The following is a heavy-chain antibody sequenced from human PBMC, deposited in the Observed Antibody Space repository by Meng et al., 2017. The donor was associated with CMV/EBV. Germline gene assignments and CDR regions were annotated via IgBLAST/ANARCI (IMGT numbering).Heavy chain of an antibody. CDR2: IIPIFGTA. J-gene: IGHJ4*02. Sequence: SVKVSCKASGGTFSSYAISWVRQAPGQGLEWMGGIIPIFGTANYAQKFQGRVAITTDESTSTAYMELSSLRSEDTAVYYCVFSVSPTFDYWGQGTLVTVSS. CDR1: GGTFSSYA. V-gene: IGHV1-69*05. D-gene: IGHD3-3*01. CDR3: VFSVSPTFDY.